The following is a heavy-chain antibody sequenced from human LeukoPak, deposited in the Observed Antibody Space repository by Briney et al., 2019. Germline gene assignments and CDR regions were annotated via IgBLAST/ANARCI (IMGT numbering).Heavy chain of an antibody. J-gene: IGHJ4*02. CDR2: ISSIGSTI. CDR1: GFTFSTYT. V-gene: IGHV3-48*01. Sequence: GGSLRLSCAASGFTFSTYTMNWVRQAPGKGLEWVSSISSIGSTIYYADSVKGRFTISRDNAKNSLYLQMNSLRTEDTAVYYCARTLYDSRGCYSHFDYWGQGTLVTVSS. CDR3: ARTLYDSRGCYSHFDY. D-gene: IGHD3-22*01.